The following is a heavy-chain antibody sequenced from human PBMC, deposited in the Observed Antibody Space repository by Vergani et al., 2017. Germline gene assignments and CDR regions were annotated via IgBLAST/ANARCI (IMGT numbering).Heavy chain of an antibody. D-gene: IGHD6-13*01. V-gene: IGHV4-59*01. CDR3: ARVTAHLRTYSSSWYFYFDY. J-gene: IGHJ4*02. CDR1: GGSISSYY. Sequence: QVQLQESGPGLVKPSETLSLTCTVSGGSISSYYWSWIRQPPGKGLEWIGYIYYSGSTNYNPSLKSRVTISVDTSKNQFSLKLSSVTAADTAVYYCARVTAHLRTYSSSWYFYFDYWGQGTLVTVSS. CDR2: IYYSGST.